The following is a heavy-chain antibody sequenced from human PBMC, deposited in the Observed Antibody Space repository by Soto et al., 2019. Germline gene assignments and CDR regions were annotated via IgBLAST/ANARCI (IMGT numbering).Heavy chain of an antibody. V-gene: IGHV3-74*01. CDR1: GFTFSDYY. J-gene: IGHJ4*02. D-gene: IGHD2-21*02. CDR3: VLDSYCGVSCYPS. CDR2: INSDGTMT. Sequence: GGSLRLSCAASGFTFSDYYMSWIRQAPGKGPVWVSCINSDGTMTSYADFVKGRFTISRDNAKNTLFLQMNCLTVEDTAVYYCVLDSYCGVSCYPSRGQGTPVTVSS.